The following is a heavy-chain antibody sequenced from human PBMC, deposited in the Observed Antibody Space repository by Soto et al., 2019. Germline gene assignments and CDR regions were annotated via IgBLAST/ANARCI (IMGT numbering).Heavy chain of an antibody. V-gene: IGHV3-30*18. CDR1: GFTFSSYG. D-gene: IGHD1-7*01. CDR3: AKIRSAGTTHYYYHGMDV. Sequence: QVQLVESGGGVVQPGRSLRLSCAASGFTFSSYGMHWVRQAPGKGLEWVAVISYDGRNKYYADSVNGRFTISRDNSKNTVYLQMNSLRAEATAVYYWAKIRSAGTTHYYYHGMDVWGQGPTVNVSS. J-gene: IGHJ6*02. CDR2: ISYDGRNK.